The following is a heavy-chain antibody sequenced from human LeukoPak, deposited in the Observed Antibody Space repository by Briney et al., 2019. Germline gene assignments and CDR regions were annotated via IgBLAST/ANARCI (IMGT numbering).Heavy chain of an antibody. J-gene: IGHJ4*02. CDR1: GFTFSSYA. V-gene: IGHV3-23*01. Sequence: PGGSLRLSCAASGFTFSSYAMSWVRQAPGKGPEWVSGISGSGGSTYYADSVKGRFTISRDNSKNTLYLQMNSLRAEDTAVYYCAKSHYDYVWGTTPFDYWGQGTLVTVSS. D-gene: IGHD3-16*01. CDR3: AKSHYDYVWGTTPFDY. CDR2: ISGSGGST.